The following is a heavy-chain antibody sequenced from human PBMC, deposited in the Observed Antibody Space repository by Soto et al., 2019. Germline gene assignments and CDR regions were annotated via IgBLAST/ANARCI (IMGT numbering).Heavy chain of an antibody. V-gene: IGHV3-30-3*01. CDR2: ISYDGSNK. CDR3: ARDLAGSPDYDYVGGSFLRPSYGMDV. D-gene: IGHD3-16*01. Sequence: QVQLVESGGGVVQPGRSLRLSCAASGFTFSSYAMHWVRQAPGKGLEWVAVISYDGSNKYYADSVKGRFTISRDNSKNTLYLQMNSLRAEDTAVYYCARDLAGSPDYDYVGGSFLRPSYGMDVWGQGTTVTVSS. J-gene: IGHJ6*02. CDR1: GFTFSSYA.